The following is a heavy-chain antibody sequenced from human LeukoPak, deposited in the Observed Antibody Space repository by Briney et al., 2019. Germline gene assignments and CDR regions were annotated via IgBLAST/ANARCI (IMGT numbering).Heavy chain of an antibody. V-gene: IGHV3-53*01. CDR3: ARDWSYRCFDY. D-gene: IGHD3-10*01. Sequence: PGGSLRLSCAASGFTVSSNYMSWVRQAPGKGLEWVAVIYSGDSGGSTYYADSVKGRFTISRDNSKNTLYLQMNSLRAEDTAVYYCARDWSYRCFDYWGQGTLVTVSS. CDR2: IYSGDSGGST. J-gene: IGHJ4*02. CDR1: GFTVSSNY.